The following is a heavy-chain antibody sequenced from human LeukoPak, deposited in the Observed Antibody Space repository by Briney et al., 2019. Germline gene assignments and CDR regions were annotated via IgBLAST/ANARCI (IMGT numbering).Heavy chain of an antibody. Sequence: GGSLRLSCAASGFTFSSDEMNWVRQAPGKGLEWVSYISSSGSTIYYADSVKGRFTISRDNAKNSLYLQMNSLRAEDTAVYYCAELGITMIGGVWGKGTTVTVSS. J-gene: IGHJ6*04. D-gene: IGHD3-10*02. CDR2: ISSSGSTI. CDR3: AELGITMIGGV. CDR1: GFTFSSDE. V-gene: IGHV3-48*03.